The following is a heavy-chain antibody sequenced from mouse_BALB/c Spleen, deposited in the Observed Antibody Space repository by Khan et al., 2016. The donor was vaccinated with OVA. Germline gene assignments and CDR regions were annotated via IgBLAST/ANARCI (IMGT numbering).Heavy chain of an antibody. CDR3: TSGYGYSMDE. V-gene: IGHV14-4*02. D-gene: IGHD2-2*01. CDR2: IDPDNGDT. Sequence: VQLQQSGAELVRSGASVKLSCTVSGFNIKHYYIHWVKQRPEQGLEWIGWIDPDNGDTEYAQQFKGKAAMTADTSSNTAYLHLSSLTSYDTAVYYFTSGYGYSMDEWGQGTSFTVSA. CDR1: GFNIKHYY. J-gene: IGHJ4*01.